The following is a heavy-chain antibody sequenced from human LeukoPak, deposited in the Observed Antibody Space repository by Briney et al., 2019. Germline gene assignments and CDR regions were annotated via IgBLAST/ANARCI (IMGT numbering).Heavy chain of an antibody. Sequence: GESLKISCKASGYSFTSYWIGWVRQIPGKGLEWMGIIYPGDSDTRYSPSFQGQVSISADKSISTAYLQWSSLKASDTATYYCARHDDTAMVNYWRQGTLVTVSS. CDR2: IYPGDSDT. J-gene: IGHJ4*02. CDR3: ARHDDTAMVNY. D-gene: IGHD5-18*01. CDR1: GYSFTSYW. V-gene: IGHV5-51*01.